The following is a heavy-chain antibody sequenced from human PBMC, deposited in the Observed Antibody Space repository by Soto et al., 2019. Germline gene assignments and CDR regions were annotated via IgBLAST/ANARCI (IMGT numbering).Heavy chain of an antibody. J-gene: IGHJ3*01. D-gene: IGHD2-21*02. CDR1: GGSISSSSW. CDR2: IYHAGSP. CDR3: ARGLSFRGDFDV. Sequence: HLQESGPGLVKPSGTLSLTCDVSGGSISSSSWWTWVRQSPGKGLEWIGEIYHAGSPNYNPSFQSRVTILADKSKNHFSLRLTSVTAADTAFYYCARGLSFRGDFDVWGQGTTVTVSS. V-gene: IGHV4-4*02.